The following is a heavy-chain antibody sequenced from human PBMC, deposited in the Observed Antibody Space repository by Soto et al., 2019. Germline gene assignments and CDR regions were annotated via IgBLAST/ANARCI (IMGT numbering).Heavy chain of an antibody. CDR2: INQGGSGT. D-gene: IGHD2-2*01. Sequence: GGSLSLSCAASGFTFSSYSMSWVRQAPGKGLEWVANINQGGSGTYYADSVKGRFTISRDNAKNSLYLQMNSLRAEDTAVYYCAREDQLLFDYWGQGTLVTVS. J-gene: IGHJ4*02. CDR1: GFTFSSYS. V-gene: IGHV3-7*01. CDR3: AREDQLLFDY.